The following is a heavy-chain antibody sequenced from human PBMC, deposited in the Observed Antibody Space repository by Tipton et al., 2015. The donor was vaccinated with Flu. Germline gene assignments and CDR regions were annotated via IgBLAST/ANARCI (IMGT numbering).Heavy chain of an antibody. CDR2: ISWNSDI. J-gene: IGHJ6*02. D-gene: IGHD1-14*01. CDR1: GFTFDSYA. Sequence: SLRLSCAAPGFTFDSYAMHWVRQAPGKGLEWASGISWNSDIDYADSVKGRFTISRDNARNSLYLQMNSLRVEDTAFYYCAKNNGPRSYKYGMDVWGQGTTVAVSS. V-gene: IGHV3-9*01. CDR3: AKNNGPRSYKYGMDV.